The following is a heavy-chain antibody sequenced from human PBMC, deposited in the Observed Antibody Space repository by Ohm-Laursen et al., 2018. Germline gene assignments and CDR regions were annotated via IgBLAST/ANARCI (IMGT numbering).Heavy chain of an antibody. CDR2: IYSGGST. CDR3: ARLLYGNWFDP. J-gene: IGHJ5*02. CDR1: GFTVSSNY. Sequence: SLRLSCAASGFTVSSNYMSWVRQAPGKGLEWVSVIYSGGSTYYADSVKGRFTISRDNSKNTLYLQMNSLRVEDTAVYYCARLLYGNWFDPWGQGTLVTVSS. D-gene: IGHD2/OR15-2a*01. V-gene: IGHV3-53*01.